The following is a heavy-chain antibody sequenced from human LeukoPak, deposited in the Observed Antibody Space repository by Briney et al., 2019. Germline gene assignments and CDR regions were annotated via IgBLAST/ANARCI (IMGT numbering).Heavy chain of an antibody. Sequence: GGSLRLSCAASGFTFSGHAMSWVRQAPGKGLNWLSTITGGAENTYYADSVKGRFTISRDNSKNTLYLQMNSLGGEDTAVYYCAKDCSGGSCIDNWGQGTLVTVSS. J-gene: IGHJ4*02. CDR2: ITGGAENT. V-gene: IGHV3-23*01. CDR3: AKDCSGGSCIDN. CDR1: GFTFSGHA. D-gene: IGHD2-15*01.